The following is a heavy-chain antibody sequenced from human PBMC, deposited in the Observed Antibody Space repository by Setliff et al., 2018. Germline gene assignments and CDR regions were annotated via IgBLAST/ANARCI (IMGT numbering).Heavy chain of an antibody. CDR3: VRSSAPQVVLAADFDF. CDR2: ISSYSGNT. J-gene: IGHJ4*02. CDR1: GFGFTTFG. D-gene: IGHD6-19*01. V-gene: IGHV1-18*01. Sequence: ASVKVSCKTSGFGFTTFGFSWVRQAPGQGLEWLGSISSYSGNTNYPQWLQDRVTVTIDTSATTVYMELQSLRSDDTAVYYCVRSSAPQVVLAADFDFWGQGTPVTVSS.